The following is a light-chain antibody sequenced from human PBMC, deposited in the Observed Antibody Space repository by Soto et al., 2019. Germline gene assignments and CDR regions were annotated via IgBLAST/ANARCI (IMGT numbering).Light chain of an antibody. CDR3: QQYDNWPWT. J-gene: IGKJ1*01. V-gene: IGKV1-5*01. Sequence: DIHMTQSPSTLSASVFHLVTFTCRARQRIRSWLAWYQQRPGKAPKVLIYDASSLESGVPSRFSGSGSGTEFTLTISSLQPDDFATYYCQQYDNWPWTFGQGTKVDIK. CDR1: QRIRSW. CDR2: DAS.